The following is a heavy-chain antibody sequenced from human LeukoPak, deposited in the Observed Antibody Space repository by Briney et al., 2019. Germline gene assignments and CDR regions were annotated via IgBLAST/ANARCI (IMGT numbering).Heavy chain of an antibody. V-gene: IGHV3-33*01. CDR3: ARDPRALYYYDSSGFDY. D-gene: IGHD3-22*01. CDR2: IWYDGSNK. J-gene: IGHJ4*02. Sequence: GRSLRLSCAASGFTFSGYGMHWVRQAPGKGLEWVAVIWYDGSNKYYADSVKGRFTISRDNSKNTLYLQMNSLRAEDTAVYYCARDPRALYYYDSSGFDYWGQGTLVTVSS. CDR1: GFTFSGYG.